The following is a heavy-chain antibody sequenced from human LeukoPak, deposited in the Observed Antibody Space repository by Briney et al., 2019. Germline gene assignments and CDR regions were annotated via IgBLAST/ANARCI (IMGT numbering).Heavy chain of an antibody. V-gene: IGHV3-33*01. CDR2: IWYDGSNK. D-gene: IGHD5-12*01. CDR3: ARDVGVGLRLTFDY. J-gene: IGHJ4*02. CDR1: GFTFSSYG. Sequence: GRSLRLSCAASGFTFSSYGMHWVRQAPGKGLEWVAVIWYDGSNKYYADSVKGRFTISRDNSKNTLYLQMNSLRAEDTAVYYCARDVGVGLRLTFDYWGQGTLVAVSS.